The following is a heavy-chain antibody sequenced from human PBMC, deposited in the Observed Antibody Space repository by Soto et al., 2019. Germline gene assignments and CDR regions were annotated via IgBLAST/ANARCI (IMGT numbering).Heavy chain of an antibody. J-gene: IGHJ2*01. D-gene: IGHD2-15*01. CDR2: ISAYNGNT. V-gene: IGHV1-18*01. CDR3: ARDIHCSGGSCYWYFDL. Sequence: ASVKVSCKASGYTFTSYGISWVRQAPGQGLEWMGWISAYNGNTNYAQKLQGRVTMTTDTSTSTAYMELRSLRSDDTAVYYCARDIHCSGGSCYWYFDLWGRGTLVTGSS. CDR1: GYTFTSYG.